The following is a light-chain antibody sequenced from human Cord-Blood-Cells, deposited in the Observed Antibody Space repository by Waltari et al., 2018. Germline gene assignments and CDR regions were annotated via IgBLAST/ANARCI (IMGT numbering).Light chain of an antibody. J-gene: IGKJ1*01. CDR3: QQYYSTPT. CDR2: WAS. CDR1: QSVLYSSNNKNY. V-gene: IGKV4-1*01. Sequence: DIVMTQSPDSLAVSLGEGATITCKSSQSVLYSSNNKNYLAWYQQKPGQPPKLLIYWASTRESGVPDRFSGSGSGTDFTLTISSLQAEDVAVYYCQQYYSTPTFGQGTKVEIK.